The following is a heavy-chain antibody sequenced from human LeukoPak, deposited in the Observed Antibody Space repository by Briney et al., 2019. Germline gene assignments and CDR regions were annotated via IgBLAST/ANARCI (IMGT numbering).Heavy chain of an antibody. CDR3: ARGHYGANLFDY. CDR1: GGSISSGDYY. CDR2: IYYSGST. J-gene: IGHJ4*02. D-gene: IGHD4-17*01. V-gene: IGHV4-30-4*01. Sequence: PSETLSLTCTVSGGSISSGDYYWSWIRQPPGKGLEWIGYIYYSGSTYYNPSLKSRVTISVDTSKNQFSLRLSSVTAADTAVYYCARGHYGANLFDYWGQGTLVTVSS.